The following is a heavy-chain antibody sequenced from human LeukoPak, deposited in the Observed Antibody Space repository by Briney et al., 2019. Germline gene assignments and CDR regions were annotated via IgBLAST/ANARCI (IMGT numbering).Heavy chain of an antibody. CDR1: GFTFSSYS. CDR2: ISSSSSYI. V-gene: IGHV3-21*01. D-gene: IGHD3-16*01. J-gene: IGHJ4*02. Sequence: GGSLRLSCAASGFTFSSYSMNWVRQAPGKGLEWVSSISSSSSYIYYADSVKGRFTISRDNAKNSLYLQMNSLRAEYTAVYYCARGGAMADFDYWGQGTLVTVSS. CDR3: ARGGAMADFDY.